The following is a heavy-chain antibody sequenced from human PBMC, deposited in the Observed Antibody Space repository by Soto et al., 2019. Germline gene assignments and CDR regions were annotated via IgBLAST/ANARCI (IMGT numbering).Heavy chain of an antibody. V-gene: IGHV3-23*01. CDR2: ISGSGGST. J-gene: IGHJ4*02. CDR3: AKGPLDDCLGGSCHFDH. CDR1: GFTFSSYA. Sequence: GGSLRLSCAASGFTFSSYAMSWVRQAPGKGLEWVSAISGSGGSTYYADSVKGRFTISRDNSKNTLYLQMNSLRAEDTAVYFCAKGPLDDCLGGSCHFDHWGQGVLVTVSS. D-gene: IGHD2-15*01.